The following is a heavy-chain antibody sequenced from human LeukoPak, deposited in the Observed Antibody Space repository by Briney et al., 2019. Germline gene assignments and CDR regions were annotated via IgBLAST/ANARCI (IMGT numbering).Heavy chain of an antibody. J-gene: IGHJ4*02. CDR1: GGFISSYY. Sequence: SETLSLTCTVSGGFISSYYWSWIRQPPGKGLEWIGYIYYSGSTSYNPSLKSRVTISVDTSKNQFSLKLSSVTDADTAVYYCARHAPGYYDDWGQGTLVTVSS. CDR3: ARHAPGYYDD. CDR2: IYYSGST. V-gene: IGHV4-59*08.